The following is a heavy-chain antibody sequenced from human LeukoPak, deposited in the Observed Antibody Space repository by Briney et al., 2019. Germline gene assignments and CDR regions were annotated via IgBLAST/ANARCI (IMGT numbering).Heavy chain of an antibody. J-gene: IGHJ6*02. D-gene: IGHD6-13*01. V-gene: IGHV1-18*01. CDR2: ISAYNGNT. CDR3: ARAGAAAGRNYYYYYGMDV. Sequence: ASVKVFCKASGYTFTSYGISWVRQAPGQGLEWMGWISAYNGNTNYAQKLQGRVTMTTDTSTSTAYMELRSLRSDDTAVYYCARAGAAAGRNYYYYYGMDVWGQGTTVTVSS. CDR1: GYTFTSYG.